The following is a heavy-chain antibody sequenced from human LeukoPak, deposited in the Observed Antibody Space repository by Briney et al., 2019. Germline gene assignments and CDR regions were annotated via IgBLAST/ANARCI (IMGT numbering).Heavy chain of an antibody. Sequence: ASVKVSCKASGYTFTGYYMHWVRQAPGQGLEWMGWINPNSGGTNYAQKFQGRVTMTRDTSISAAYMELSRLRSDDTAVYYCARDRGDIVTGYSYGYGTYFDYWGQGTLVTVSS. CDR2: INPNSGGT. CDR1: GYTFTGYY. J-gene: IGHJ4*02. CDR3: ARDRGDIVTGYSYGYGTYFDY. V-gene: IGHV1-2*02. D-gene: IGHD5-18*01.